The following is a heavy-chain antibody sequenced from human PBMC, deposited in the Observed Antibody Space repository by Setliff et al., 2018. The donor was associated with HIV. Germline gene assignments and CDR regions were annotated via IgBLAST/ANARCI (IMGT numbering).Heavy chain of an antibody. Sequence: SETLSLTCAVYGGSFSGSYWSWIRQPAGKGLEWIGHIYSSGNTNFNPPLKSRVSISVDTSKNQFSLKLSSVTAADTAVYYCARGILFWSDYVWGSSRTFDYWGQGTLVTVA. D-gene: IGHD3-16*01. CDR3: ARGILFWSDYVWGSSRTFDY. CDR1: GGSFSGSY. V-gene: IGHV4-59*10. CDR2: IYSSGNT. J-gene: IGHJ4*02.